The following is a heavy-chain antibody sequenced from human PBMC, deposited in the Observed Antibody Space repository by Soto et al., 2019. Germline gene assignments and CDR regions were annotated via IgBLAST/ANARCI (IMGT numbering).Heavy chain of an antibody. CDR3: ARAVVVTAPHQYYFDY. J-gene: IGHJ4*02. CDR1: GYTFTSYG. CDR2: ISAYNGNT. Sequence: GASVKVSCKASGYTFTSYGISWVRQAPGQGLEWMGWISAYNGNTNYAQKLQGRVTMTTDTSTSTAYMELRSLRSDDTAVYYCARAVVVTAPHQYYFDYWGQGTLVTVSS. D-gene: IGHD2-21*02. V-gene: IGHV1-18*01.